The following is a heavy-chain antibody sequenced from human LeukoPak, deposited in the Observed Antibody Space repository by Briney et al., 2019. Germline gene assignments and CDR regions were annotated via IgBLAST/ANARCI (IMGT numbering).Heavy chain of an antibody. D-gene: IGHD3-3*01. CDR1: GYTFTSYG. V-gene: IGHV1-69*06. CDR3: AGAPYDFWSGYSYNFDY. J-gene: IGHJ4*02. CDR2: IIPIFGTA. Sequence: SVKVSCKASGYTFTSYGISWVRQAPGQGLEWMGGIIPIFGTANYAQKFQGRVTITADKSTSTAYMELSSLRSEDTAVYYCAGAPYDFWSGYSYNFDYWGQGTLVTVSS.